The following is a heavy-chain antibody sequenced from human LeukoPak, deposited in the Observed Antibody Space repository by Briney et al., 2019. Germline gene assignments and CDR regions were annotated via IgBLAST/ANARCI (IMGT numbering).Heavy chain of an antibody. CDR3: TRNGEGTTPYEC. J-gene: IGHJ4*02. D-gene: IGHD1-7*01. Sequence: PGGSLRHSCAASGFTFSSYAMNWVRQAPGKGPVWVSHISPDGRNIAYADSVKGRFTISRDSAKNTLYLQMNSLRVGDTAVYYGTRNGEGTTPYECWGQGTLVTVSS. V-gene: IGHV3-74*01. CDR2: ISPDGRNI. CDR1: GFTFSSYA.